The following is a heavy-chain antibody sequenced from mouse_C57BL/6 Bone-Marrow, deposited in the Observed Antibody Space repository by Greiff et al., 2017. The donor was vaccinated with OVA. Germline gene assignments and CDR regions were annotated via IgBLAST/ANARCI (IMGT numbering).Heavy chain of an antibody. CDR2: ISDGGSYT. V-gene: IGHV5-4*01. CDR3: AREGGYPPWAY. Sequence: EVQLVESGGGLVKPGGSLKLSCAASGFTFTSYAMSWVRQTPEKRLEWVATISDGGSYTTSPDNVQGRFTISSDNAKNHLYLLMSHLKAEDTAVYDGAREGGYPPWAYWGQGTLVTVSA. J-gene: IGHJ3*01. CDR1: GFTFTSYA. D-gene: IGHD3-1*01.